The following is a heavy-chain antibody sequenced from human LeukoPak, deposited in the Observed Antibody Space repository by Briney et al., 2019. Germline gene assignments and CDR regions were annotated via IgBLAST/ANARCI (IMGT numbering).Heavy chain of an antibody. Sequence: PGRSLRLSCAASGFTFSNYAMHWVRQAPGKGLEWVAVISYDGSNKYYADSVKGRFTISRDNSKNTPYLQMNSLRAEDTAVYYCARSHYTLPYYFDYWGQGTLVTVSS. V-gene: IGHV3-30-3*01. CDR2: ISYDGSNK. CDR1: GFTFSNYA. CDR3: ARSHYTLPYYFDY. D-gene: IGHD1-26*01. J-gene: IGHJ4*02.